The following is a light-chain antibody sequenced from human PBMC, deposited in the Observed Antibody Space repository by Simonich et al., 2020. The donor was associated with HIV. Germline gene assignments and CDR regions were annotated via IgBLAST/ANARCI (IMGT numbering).Light chain of an antibody. CDR3: QQYSRYPVT. J-gene: IGKJ1*01. CDR2: KAS. Sequence: DIQMTQSPSTLSASVGDRVSITCRASQSISTWLAWYQQKQGKAPNLLIYKASSLESGVPSRFSGSGSGTEFTLTISSLQPDEFATYYCQQYSRYPVTFGQGTKVEIK. V-gene: IGKV1-5*03. CDR1: QSISTW.